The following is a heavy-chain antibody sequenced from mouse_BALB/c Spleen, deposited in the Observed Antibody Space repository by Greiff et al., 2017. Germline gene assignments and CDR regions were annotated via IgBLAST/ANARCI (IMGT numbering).Heavy chain of an antibody. V-gene: IGHV3-8*02. CDR2: ISYSGST. D-gene: IGHD2-3*01. Sequence: EVKLVESGPSLVKPSQTLSLTCSVTGDSITSGYWNWIRKFPGNKLEYMGYISYSGSTYYNPSLKSRISITRDTSKNQYYLQLNSVTTEDTATYYCARDSYDGYPWFAYWGQGTLVTVSA. CDR3: ARDSYDGYPWFAY. J-gene: IGHJ3*01. CDR1: GDSITSGY.